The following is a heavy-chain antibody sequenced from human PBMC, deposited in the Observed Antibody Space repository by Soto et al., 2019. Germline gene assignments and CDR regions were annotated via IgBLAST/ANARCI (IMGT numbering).Heavy chain of an antibody. V-gene: IGHV3-23*01. CDR2: LIGRGGST. CDR3: AIFSRSSDSDAFDI. J-gene: IGHJ3*02. CDR1: GFTFSSYA. D-gene: IGHD2-15*01. Sequence: GGSLRLSCAASGFTFSSYAMSWVRQAPGKGREWVSALIGRGGSTDYAASAKGRFTISRDNSKNTLYLQMNSLRAEATAVYYCAIFSRSSDSDAFDIWGQGTMVTVSS.